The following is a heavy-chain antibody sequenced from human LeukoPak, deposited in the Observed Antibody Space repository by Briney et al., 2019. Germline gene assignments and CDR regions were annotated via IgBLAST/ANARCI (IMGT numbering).Heavy chain of an antibody. CDR1: GFTFSSYS. J-gene: IGHJ4*02. CDR2: ISSSSRHI. CDR3: AKDMKPRGYYGSGSYFDY. Sequence: GGSLRLSCAASGFTFSSYSMNWVRQAPGKGLEWVSSISSSSRHIYQSDSVKGRFTISRDNAKNSLYLQMNSLRAEDMALYYCAKDMKPRGYYGSGSYFDYWGQGTLVTVSS. V-gene: IGHV3-21*04. D-gene: IGHD3-10*01.